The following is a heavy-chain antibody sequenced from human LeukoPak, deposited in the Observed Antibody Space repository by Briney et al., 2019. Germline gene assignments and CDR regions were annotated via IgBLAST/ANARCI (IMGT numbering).Heavy chain of an antibody. CDR1: GGTFSSYA. CDR2: IIPIFGTA. D-gene: IGHD4-23*01. V-gene: IGHV1-69*05. Sequence: ASVKVSCKASGGTFSSYAISWVRQAPGQGLEWMGGIIPIFGTANYAQKFQGRVTITTDESASTAYMELSSLRSEDTAVYYCASHLWGRITGSGTSFYYFDYWGQGTLVTVSS. CDR3: ASHLWGRITGSGTSFYYFDY. J-gene: IGHJ4*02.